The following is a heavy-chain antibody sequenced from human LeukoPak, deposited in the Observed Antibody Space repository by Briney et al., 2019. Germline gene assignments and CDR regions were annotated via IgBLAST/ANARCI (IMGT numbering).Heavy chain of an antibody. D-gene: IGHD2-8*01. CDR1: GFTFSDYY. J-gene: IGHJ4*02. V-gene: IGHV3-11*04. CDR3: ARDSCSNGVCFDY. CDR2: ISTSGSTI. Sequence: TGGSLRLSCTASGFTFSDYYMSWIRQAPGKGLEWVSYISTSGSTIYYGDSVKGRFTISRDNAKNSLYLQMNSLRAEDTAVYYCARDSCSNGVCFDYSGQGTLVTVSS.